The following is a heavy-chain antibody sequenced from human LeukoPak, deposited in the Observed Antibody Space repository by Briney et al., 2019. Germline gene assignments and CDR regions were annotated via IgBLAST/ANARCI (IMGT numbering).Heavy chain of an antibody. J-gene: IGHJ4*02. CDR2: IYYSGST. CDR1: GGSISSYY. Sequence: SETLSLTCTVSGGSISSYYWSWIRQPPGKGLEWIGYIYYSGSTYYNPSLKSRVTISVDTSKNQFSLKLSSVTAADTAVYYCAREFAAVGYYFDYWGQGTLVTVSS. CDR3: AREFAAVGYYFDY. V-gene: IGHV4-59*12.